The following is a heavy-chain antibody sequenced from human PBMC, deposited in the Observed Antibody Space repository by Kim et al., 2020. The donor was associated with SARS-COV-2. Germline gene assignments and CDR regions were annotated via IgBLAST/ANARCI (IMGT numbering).Heavy chain of an antibody. CDR1: GFSFLSHW. CDR2: IKPDGSAV. V-gene: IGHV3-7*01. Sequence: GGSLRLSCEASGFSFLSHWMTWVRQTPGKGLEWVANIKPDGSAVDYLDSVKGRFTVSRDNAKNSLYLQMNSLRVEDTAIYYCARHGFNYGMDVWGQGTTVIASS. J-gene: IGHJ6*02. CDR3: ARHGFNYGMDV. D-gene: IGHD6-25*01.